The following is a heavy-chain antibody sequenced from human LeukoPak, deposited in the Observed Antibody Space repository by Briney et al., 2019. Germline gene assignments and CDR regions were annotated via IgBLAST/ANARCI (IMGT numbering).Heavy chain of an antibody. CDR3: ARGGRGLRFLEWSTNDAFDT. CDR1: GGSMSSYY. CDR2: IYYSGST. D-gene: IGHD3-3*01. V-gene: IGHV4-59*01. Sequence: PSETLSLTCTVSGGSMSSYYWSWIRQPPGKGLEWIGYIYYSGSTNYNPSLKSRVTVSVDTSKNQFSLKLSSVTAADTAVYYCARGGRGLRFLEWSTNDAFDTWGQGTMVTVSS. J-gene: IGHJ3*02.